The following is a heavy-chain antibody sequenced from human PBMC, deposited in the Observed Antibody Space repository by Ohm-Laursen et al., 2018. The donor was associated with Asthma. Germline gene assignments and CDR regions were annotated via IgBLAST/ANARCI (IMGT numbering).Heavy chain of an antibody. J-gene: IGHJ4*02. CDR2: INTNTGNP. CDR3: ARDLLGAVIVTRDS. Sequence: ASVKVSCKASGYTFTRYAINWVRQAPGQGLEWMGWINTNTGNPTYAQGFSGRFVFSLDTSVSTAYLQISSLKADDTAVYYCARDLLGAVIVTRDSWGQGTLVTVSS. V-gene: IGHV7-4-1*02. CDR1: GYTFTRYA. D-gene: IGHD3-16*02.